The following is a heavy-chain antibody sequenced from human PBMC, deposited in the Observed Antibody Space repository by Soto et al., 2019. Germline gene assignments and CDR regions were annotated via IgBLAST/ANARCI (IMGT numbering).Heavy chain of an antibody. Sequence: GGSLRLSCAASGFNFKIYSINWVRQAPGKGLEWISYIIANSDTIHYTDSVKGRFTISRDNAKNSVFLQMNSLRDEDTAVYYCARGGYDYDDSGHYRGIDAFDIWGRGTMVTVSS. CDR1: GFNFKIYS. D-gene: IGHD3-22*01. CDR2: IIANSDTI. CDR3: ARGGYDYDDSGHYRGIDAFDI. J-gene: IGHJ3*02. V-gene: IGHV3-48*02.